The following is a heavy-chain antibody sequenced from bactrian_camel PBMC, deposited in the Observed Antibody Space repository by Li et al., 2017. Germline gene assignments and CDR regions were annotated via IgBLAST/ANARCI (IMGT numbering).Heavy chain of an antibody. CDR1: GVDYSTFC. V-gene: IGHV3S53*01. CDR2: IDNDGLK. Sequence: HVQLVESGGAAVQAGGSLTLSCVVSGVDYSTFCMAWFRQAPGKEREAVAAIDNDGLKTYADSAKGRFTVSKDNAKTTLYLEMNSLTPEDTAMYYCAAGRRQVVVGTGTAYCSRKDYDFNYWGQGTQVTVS. D-gene: IGHD2*01. J-gene: IGHJ4*01. CDR3: AAGRRQVVVGTGTAYCSRKDYDFNY.